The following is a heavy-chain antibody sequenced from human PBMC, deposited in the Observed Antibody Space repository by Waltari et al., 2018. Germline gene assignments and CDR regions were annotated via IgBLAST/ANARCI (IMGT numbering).Heavy chain of an antibody. Sequence: VQLIQSGAEVKKPGASVRLSCKVSGYSLTELSIPWVRQTPGKGLEWMGGFDPERRDTTYAQRFQGRVTMTEDTSTDTAYMELRSLTSDDTAVFYCATDWGYCSDDSCYVGERGDYWGQGTLVTVSS. CDR3: ATDWGYCSDDSCYVGERGDY. J-gene: IGHJ4*02. CDR2: FDPERRDT. D-gene: IGHD2-15*01. V-gene: IGHV1-24*01. CDR1: GYSLTELS.